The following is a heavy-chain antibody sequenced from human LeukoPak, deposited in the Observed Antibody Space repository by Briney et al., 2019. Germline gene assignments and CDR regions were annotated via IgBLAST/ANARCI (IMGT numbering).Heavy chain of an antibody. CDR3: VRVYPGRYHGY. Sequence: GGSLRLSCSASGFTFSTYVMHWVRQAPGKGLEYVSAITSDEGNTFYADSVKDRFTISKDNSKNTLDLQMSSLRTEDTALYYCVRVYPGRYHGYWGQGTLVTVS. CDR2: ITSDEGNT. V-gene: IGHV3-64D*09. J-gene: IGHJ4*02. CDR1: GFTFSTYV. D-gene: IGHD2-2*01.